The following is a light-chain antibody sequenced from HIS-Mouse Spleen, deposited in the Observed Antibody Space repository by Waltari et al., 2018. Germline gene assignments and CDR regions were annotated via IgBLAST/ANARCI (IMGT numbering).Light chain of an antibody. V-gene: IGLV3-10*01. Sequence: SYELTQPPSVSVSPGQTARITCSGDALPKKYAYWYQQKSGQAHVLVIYEDSKRPSGTPEGFAGSSSGTMATLTISGAQVEDEADYDCYSTDSSGNHRVFGGGTKLTVL. CDR2: EDS. CDR1: ALPKKY. J-gene: IGLJ2*01. CDR3: YSTDSSGNHRV.